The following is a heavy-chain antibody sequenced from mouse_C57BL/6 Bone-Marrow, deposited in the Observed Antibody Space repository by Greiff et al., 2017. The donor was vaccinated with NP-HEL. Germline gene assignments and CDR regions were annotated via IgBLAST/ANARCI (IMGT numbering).Heavy chain of an antibody. J-gene: IGHJ2*01. V-gene: IGHV1-26*01. CDR3: ERGNYGH. Sequence: VQLQQSGPELVKPGASVKISCKASGYTFTDYYMNWVKQSHGKSLEWIGDINPNNGGTSYNQKFKGKATLTVDKSSSTAYMELRSLTAADSAVYYCERGNYGHWGQGTTLTVSS. CDR1: GYTFTDYY. D-gene: IGHD1-1*02. CDR2: INPNNGGT.